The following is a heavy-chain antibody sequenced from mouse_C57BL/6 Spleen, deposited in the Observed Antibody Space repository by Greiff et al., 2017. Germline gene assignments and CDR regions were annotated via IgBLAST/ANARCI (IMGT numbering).Heavy chain of an antibody. CDR2: IRNKANGYTT. CDR1: GFTFTDYY. V-gene: IGHV7-3*01. CDR3: ARDPLPLDY. Sequence: EVQLVESGGGLVQPGGSLSLSCAASGFTFTDYYMSWVRQPPGKALEWLGFIRNKANGYTTEYSASVKGRVTISRDNSQSILYLQINDLRAEDSATYYCARDPLPLDYWGQGTTLTVSS. J-gene: IGHJ2*01.